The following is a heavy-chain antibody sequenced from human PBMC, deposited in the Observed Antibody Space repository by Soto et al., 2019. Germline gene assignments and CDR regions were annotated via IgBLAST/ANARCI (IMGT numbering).Heavy chain of an antibody. V-gene: IGHV1-69*01. CDR3: ARDYTT. CDR2: ILPMFSTG. J-gene: IGHJ4*02. CDR1: GGTFRRDA. D-gene: IGHD3-16*01. Sequence: QVQLVQSGGEVKKPGSSVKVSCTAAGGTFRRDAFSWVRQAPGQGLEWMGGILPMFSTGNYAQRFQVRVTITADESTSTVYMELSSLGIEDTAMYDCARDYTTWVQGTVVTVCS.